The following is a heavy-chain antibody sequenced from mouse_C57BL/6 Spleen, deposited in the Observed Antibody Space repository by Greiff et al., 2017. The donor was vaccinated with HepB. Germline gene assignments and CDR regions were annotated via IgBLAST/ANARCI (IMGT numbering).Heavy chain of an antibody. CDR1: GYTFTDYY. J-gene: IGHJ1*03. D-gene: IGHD2-3*01. Sequence: EVQLQQSGPELVKPGASVKISCKASGYTFTDYYMNWVKQSHGKSLEWIGDINPNNGGTSYNQKFKGKDTLTVDKSSSTAYMELRSLTSEDSAVYYCARGVDGYYWYFDVWGTGTTVTVSS. V-gene: IGHV1-26*01. CDR2: INPNNGGT. CDR3: ARGVDGYYWYFDV.